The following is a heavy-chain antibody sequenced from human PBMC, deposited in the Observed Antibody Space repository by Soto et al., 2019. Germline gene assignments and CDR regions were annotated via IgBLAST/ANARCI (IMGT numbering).Heavy chain of an antibody. CDR3: ARHAHRKYYDGFDI. J-gene: IGHJ3*02. CDR1: GGSITSGTYF. CDR2: MSYSGST. Sequence: SETLSLTCTVSGGSITSGTYFWGWIRQPPGKGLGWIGSMSYSGSTYYNPSLKSRATISVDTSKKQFSVKLTSVTAADTAVYYCARHAHRKYYDGFDILGQGTMVT. V-gene: IGHV4-39*01. D-gene: IGHD3-10*01.